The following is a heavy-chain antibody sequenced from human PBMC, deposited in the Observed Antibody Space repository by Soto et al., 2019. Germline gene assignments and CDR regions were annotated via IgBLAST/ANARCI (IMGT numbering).Heavy chain of an antibody. CDR2: IHPGDSDT. V-gene: IGHV5-51*01. D-gene: IGHD2-21*02. CDR3: ARHRYCGGDCYQYNWFDP. J-gene: IGHJ5*02. CDR1: GFSFSRYT. Sequence: PGESLKISCVGSGFSFSRYTVGWVRQVPGKGLEWMGVIHPGDSDTRYSPSFQGQVTISADKSISTAYLQWSSLKASDTAMYYCARHRYCGGDCYQYNWFDPWGQGTLVTVSS.